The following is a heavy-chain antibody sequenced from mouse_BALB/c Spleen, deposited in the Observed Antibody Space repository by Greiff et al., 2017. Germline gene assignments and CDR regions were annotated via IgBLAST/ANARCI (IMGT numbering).Heavy chain of an antibody. V-gene: IGHV5-17*02. Sequence: EVQLVESGGGLVQPGGSRKLSCAASGFTFSSFGMHWVRQAPEKGLEWVAYISSGSSTIYYADTVKGRFTISRDNPKNTLFLRMTSLRSEDTAMYYCARYGYDYAMDYWGQGTSVTVSS. J-gene: IGHJ4*01. CDR3: ARYGYDYAMDY. D-gene: IGHD1-2*01. CDR2: ISSGSSTI. CDR1: GFTFSSFG.